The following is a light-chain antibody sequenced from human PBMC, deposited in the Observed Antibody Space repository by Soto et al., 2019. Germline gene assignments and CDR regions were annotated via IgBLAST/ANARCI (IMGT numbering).Light chain of an antibody. CDR3: GTWDSSLSAGL. J-gene: IGLJ1*01. CDR2: DNN. CDR1: SSNNGNNY. Sequence: QSVLTQPPSVSAAPGQKVTVSCSGSSSNNGNNYVSWYQQLPGTAPKLLIYDNNKRPSGIPDRFSGSKSGTSATLGITGLQTGDEADYYCGTWDSSLSAGLFGTGTKLTVL. V-gene: IGLV1-51*01.